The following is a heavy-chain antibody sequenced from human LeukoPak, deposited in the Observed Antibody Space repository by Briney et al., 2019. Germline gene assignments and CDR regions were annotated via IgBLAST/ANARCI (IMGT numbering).Heavy chain of an antibody. D-gene: IGHD4-17*01. J-gene: IGHJ4*02. Sequence: SETLSLTCTVSGGSISSSSYYWGWIRQPPGKGLEWIGSIYYSGSTYYNPSLKSRVTISVDTSKNQFSLKLSSVTAADTAVYYCARASTGSYGDYSDPAPDYWGQGTLVTVSS. V-gene: IGHV4-39*01. CDR1: GGSISSSSYY. CDR3: ARASTGSYGDYSDPAPDY. CDR2: IYYSGST.